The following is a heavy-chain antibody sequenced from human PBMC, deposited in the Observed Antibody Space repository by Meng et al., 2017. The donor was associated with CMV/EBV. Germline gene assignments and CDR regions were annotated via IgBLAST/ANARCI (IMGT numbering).Heavy chain of an antibody. CDR1: GFTFSSYS. CDR2: ISSISSYI. J-gene: IGHJ4*02. Sequence: GGSLRLSCAAPGFTFSSYSMNWVRQAPGKGLEWGPSISSISSYIYYADSVKGGFTISRDNANNSLYLQMNSLKAEDTAVYYCARGYCTNGVCYQRGGNDYWGQGTLVTVSS. V-gene: IGHV3-21*01. D-gene: IGHD2-8*01. CDR3: ARGYCTNGVCYQRGGNDY.